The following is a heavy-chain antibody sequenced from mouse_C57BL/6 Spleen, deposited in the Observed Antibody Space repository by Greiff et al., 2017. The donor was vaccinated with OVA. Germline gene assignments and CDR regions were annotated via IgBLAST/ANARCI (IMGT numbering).Heavy chain of an antibody. D-gene: IGHD2-4*01. J-gene: IGHJ3*01. V-gene: IGHV1-82*01. Sequence: QVQLKQSGPELVKPGASVKISCKASGYAFSSSWMNWVKQRPGKGLEWIGRIYPGDGDTNYNGKFKGKATLTADKSSSTAYMQLSSLTSEDSAVYFGARGEVTYDYDGKAWFAYWGQGTLVTGSA. CDR3: ARGEVTYDYDGKAWFAY. CDR2: IYPGDGDT. CDR1: GYAFSSSW.